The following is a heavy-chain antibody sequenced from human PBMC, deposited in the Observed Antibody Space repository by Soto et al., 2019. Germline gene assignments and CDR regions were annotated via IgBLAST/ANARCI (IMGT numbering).Heavy chain of an antibody. J-gene: IGHJ4*02. CDR2: INPIFGTP. CDR3: AREGRHFDY. Sequence: GASGKVCFQASGGSFSSYAISWVRQAPGQGLEWMGGINPIFGTPHYAQKYQGRVTITADTFTNTAYMELTRLTSDDTAVYFCAREGRHFDYWGQGTLVTVSS. CDR1: GGSFSSYA. V-gene: IGHV1-69*06.